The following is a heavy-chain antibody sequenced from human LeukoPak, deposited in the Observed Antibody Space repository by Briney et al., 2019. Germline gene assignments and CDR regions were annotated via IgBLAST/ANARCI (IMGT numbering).Heavy chain of an antibody. CDR3: AKGGVYGDYYFDY. V-gene: IGHV3-23*01. CDR1: GFTFSNAW. Sequence: GGSLRLSCAASGFTFSNAWMNWVRQAPGKGLEWVSVISGSGGDTYYADSVKGRFTISGDNSKNTVYLQMSSLRAEDTALYYCAKGGVYGDYYFDYWGQGTLVTVSS. CDR2: ISGSGGDT. J-gene: IGHJ4*02. D-gene: IGHD4-17*01.